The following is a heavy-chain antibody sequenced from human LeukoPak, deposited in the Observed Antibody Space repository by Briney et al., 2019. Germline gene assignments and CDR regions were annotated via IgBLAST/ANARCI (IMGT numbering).Heavy chain of an antibody. Sequence: PGGSLRLSCAASGFAFSSYAMSWVRQAPGKGLEWVSAISGSGGSTYYADSVKGRFTISRDNSKNTLYLQMNSLRAEDTAVYYCAKGHSSSWSIFDYWGQGTLVTVSS. CDR2: ISGSGGST. CDR1: GFAFSSYA. CDR3: AKGHSSSWSIFDY. D-gene: IGHD6-13*01. V-gene: IGHV3-23*01. J-gene: IGHJ4*02.